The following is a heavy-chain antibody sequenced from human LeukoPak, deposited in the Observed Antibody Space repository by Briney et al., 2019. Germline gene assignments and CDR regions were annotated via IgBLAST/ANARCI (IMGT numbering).Heavy chain of an antibody. V-gene: IGHV3-21*01. J-gene: IGHJ4*02. D-gene: IGHD3-10*01. CDR1: GFTFSSYA. CDR2: ISNSGSYI. CDR3: AKWAVLLWFGESSSGYYFDY. Sequence: KPGGSLRLSCAASGFTFSSYAMSWVRQAPGKGLEWVSSISNSGSYIYYADSVKGRFTISRDNSKNTLYLQMNSLRAEDTAVYYCAKWAVLLWFGESSSGYYFDYWGQGALVTVSS.